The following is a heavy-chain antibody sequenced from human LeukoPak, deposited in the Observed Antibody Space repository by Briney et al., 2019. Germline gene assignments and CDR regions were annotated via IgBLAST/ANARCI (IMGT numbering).Heavy chain of an antibody. V-gene: IGHV4-39*01. D-gene: IGHD3-22*01. CDR3: ASLDPYYYDSSGYGSYFFDY. CDR1: GFTFSSYA. J-gene: IGHJ4*02. Sequence: GSLRLSCAASGFTFSSYAMSWVRQAPGKGMEWIGSIYYSGSTYYNPSLKSRVTISVDTSKNQFSLKLSSVTAADTAVYYCASLDPYYYDSSGYGSYFFDYWGQGTLVTVSS. CDR2: IYYSGST.